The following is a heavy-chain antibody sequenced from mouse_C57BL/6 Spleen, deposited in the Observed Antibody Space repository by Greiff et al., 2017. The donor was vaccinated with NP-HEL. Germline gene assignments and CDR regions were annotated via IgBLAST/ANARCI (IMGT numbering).Heavy chain of an antibody. Sequence: VQRVESGPELVKPGASVKISCKASGYAFSSSWMNWVKQRPGKGLEWIGRIYPGDGDTNYNGKFKGKATLTADKSSSTAYMQLSSLTSEDSAVYFCARFYDGSSYVDAPYWYFDVWGTGTTVTVSS. CDR1: GYAFSSSW. J-gene: IGHJ1*03. CDR2: IYPGDGDT. V-gene: IGHV1-82*01. D-gene: IGHD1-1*01. CDR3: ARFYDGSSYVDAPYWYFDV.